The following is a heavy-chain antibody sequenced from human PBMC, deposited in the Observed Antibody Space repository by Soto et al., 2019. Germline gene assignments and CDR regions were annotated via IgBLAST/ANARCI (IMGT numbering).Heavy chain of an antibody. J-gene: IGHJ3*02. CDR3: VRYDRINMKPYSPEGFHI. D-gene: IGHD3-3*02. CDR1: GDSISSSNSH. V-gene: IGHV4-39*01. CDR2: VYYGGAIFYSGNI. Sequence: PSETLSLTCTVSGDSISSSNSHWGWTRQPPGKGLEYIGSVYYGGAIFYSGNIYYNPSLKSRVTISVDTSKNQFSLRLSSVTAADTGVYYCVRYDRINMKPYSPEGFHIWGQGTMVNVS.